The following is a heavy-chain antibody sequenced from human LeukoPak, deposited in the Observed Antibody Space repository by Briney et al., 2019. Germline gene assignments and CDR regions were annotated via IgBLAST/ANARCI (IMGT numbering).Heavy chain of an antibody. D-gene: IGHD1/OR15-1a*01. V-gene: IGHV3-7*01. J-gene: IGHJ3*01. CDR1: GFTLSSYL. CDR2: INKDGSEE. CDR3: AGGNPNRNALDL. Sequence: SGGSLSLSCAAPGFTLSSYLMGWVRQVPGRGLEWVANINKDGSEENYLDSVKGRFTVSRDNAKNSLYLQVNSLRGDHTAVSYWAGGNPNRNALDLWGQGTMVTISS.